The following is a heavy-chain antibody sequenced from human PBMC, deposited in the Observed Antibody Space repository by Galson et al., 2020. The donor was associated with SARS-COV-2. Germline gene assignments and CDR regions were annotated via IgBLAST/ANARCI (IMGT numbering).Heavy chain of an antibody. D-gene: IGHD2-21*01. CDR2: TYFRAKWYN. V-gene: IGHV6-1*01. CDR1: GDSVSSNSVA. J-gene: IGHJ4*02. CDR3: AREWTSVPYYFDS. Sequence: SQTLSLTCAISGDSVSSNSVAWTWLRQSPSRGLEWLGRTYFRAKWYNDYAVSVRSRIIVSPDTSGNHFSLHLNSVTPEDTAMYFCAREWTSVPYYFDSWGQGTLVTVSS.